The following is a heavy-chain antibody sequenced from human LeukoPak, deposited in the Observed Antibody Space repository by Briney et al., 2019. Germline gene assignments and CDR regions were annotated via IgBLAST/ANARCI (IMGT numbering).Heavy chain of an antibody. CDR3: ARNSALDY. Sequence: GRSLRLSCAASGFTFSSYDMHWVRQGPGKGLEWVAVMWSDGSNKYHADSVKGRFTISRDNSKNTLYLQMNSLRAEDTAVYYCARNSALDYWGQGTLVTVSS. J-gene: IGHJ4*02. D-gene: IGHD2/OR15-2a*01. CDR1: GFTFSSYD. V-gene: IGHV3-33*01. CDR2: MWSDGSNK.